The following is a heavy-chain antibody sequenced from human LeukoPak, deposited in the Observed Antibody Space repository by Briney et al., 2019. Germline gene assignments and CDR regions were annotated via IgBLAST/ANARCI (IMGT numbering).Heavy chain of an antibody. CDR2: ISTSGNT. CDR1: GGSISGYY. CDR3: ARRGGREQLIPYSLDY. V-gene: IGHV4-4*09. Sequence: SETLSLTCTVSGGSISGYYLKWIRQPRGKGLEGIGYISTSGNTNYNRSLKSRVTISVDTSRNQFSLRLSSVTSADTAVYYCARRGGREQLIPYSLDYWGQGTLVTVSS. J-gene: IGHJ4*02. D-gene: IGHD6-13*01.